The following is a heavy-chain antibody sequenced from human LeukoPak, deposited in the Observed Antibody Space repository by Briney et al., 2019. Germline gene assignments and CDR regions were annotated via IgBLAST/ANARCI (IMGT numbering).Heavy chain of an antibody. Sequence: GGSLRLSCAASGFYLGNHGMHWVRQAPGKGLEWVAIIYSDGVNKYCADSMKGRSTISRDTSKNTLFLEMESLTTEDTAVYYCARHRGSVFKGYMDVWGKGTTVSVSS. J-gene: IGHJ6*03. CDR1: GFYLGNHG. CDR3: ARHRGSVFKGYMDV. CDR2: IYSDGVNK. V-gene: IGHV3-33*01. D-gene: IGHD2-8*01.